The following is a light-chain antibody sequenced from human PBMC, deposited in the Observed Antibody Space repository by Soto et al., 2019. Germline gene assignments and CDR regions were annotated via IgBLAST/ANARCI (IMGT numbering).Light chain of an antibody. Sequence: DIPLTQSPSTRSLSPGERVTITCRASQSVSSCLAWYQQKPGKAPKLLIYEASSWASGIPARFSGSGSGTEFTLTISSLQTEDFAVYYCQQRSNYPITFGQGTRLEIK. CDR1: QSVSSC. CDR2: EAS. J-gene: IGKJ5*01. CDR3: QQRSNYPIT. V-gene: IGKV1-5*01.